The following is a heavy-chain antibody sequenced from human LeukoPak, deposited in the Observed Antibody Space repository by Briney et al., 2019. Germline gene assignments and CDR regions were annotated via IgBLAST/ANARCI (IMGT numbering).Heavy chain of an antibody. V-gene: IGHV4-31*03. CDR3: ARVSVSGKDAFDI. D-gene: IGHD3-10*01. J-gene: IGHJ3*02. CDR1: GGSISSGDYY. CDR2: IYYSGST. Sequence: SSETLSLTCTVSGGSISSGDYYWSWIRQHPGKGLEWIGYIYYSGSTYYNPSLKSRVTISVDTSKNQFSLKLSSVTAADTAVYYCARVSVSGKDAFDIWGQGTMVTVSS.